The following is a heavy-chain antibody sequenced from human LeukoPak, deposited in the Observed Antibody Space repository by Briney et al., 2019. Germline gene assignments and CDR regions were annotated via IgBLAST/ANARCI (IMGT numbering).Heavy chain of an antibody. CDR2: ISYDGSTK. J-gene: IGHJ4*02. V-gene: IGHV3-30*04. Sequence: GGALRLSCAASGFTFSSYAMHWVRQAPGKGVEWVAVISYDGSTKYYEDSGKGRFTISRDKSKNTLYLQMNSLRADDTAVYYCAKDPYHIDSSGYYHHGYFDYWGQGTLVTVSS. CDR3: AKDPYHIDSSGYYHHGYFDY. D-gene: IGHD3-22*01. CDR1: GFTFSSYA.